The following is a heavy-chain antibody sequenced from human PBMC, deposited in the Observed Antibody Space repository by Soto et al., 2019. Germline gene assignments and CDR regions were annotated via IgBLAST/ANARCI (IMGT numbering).Heavy chain of an antibody. J-gene: IGHJ5*02. CDR3: ATHSGWFAL. CDR2: ISSSGSSI. Sequence: PGGSLRLSCAASGFTFSDSEMDWVRQVPGRGLEWLAYISSSGSSIYYADSVKGRFTISRENAENSLFLLMNSLRAEDTAVYYCATHSGWFALWGQGTLVTVSS. V-gene: IGHV3-48*03. D-gene: IGHD1-26*01. CDR1: GFTFSDSE.